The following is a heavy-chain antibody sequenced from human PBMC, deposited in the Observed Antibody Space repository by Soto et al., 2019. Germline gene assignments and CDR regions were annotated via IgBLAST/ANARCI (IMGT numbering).Heavy chain of an antibody. V-gene: IGHV4-39*01. CDR3: ARRPVGATTSYYYYYGMDV. Sequence: SETLSLTCTVSGGSVSSSSYSWGWIRQSPGKGLEWIGTIYSSENTYYNPSLLSRVTISVDTSKNEFSLRLGSVTAADTAVYYCARRPVGATTSYYYYYGMDVWGQGTTVTVSS. D-gene: IGHD1-26*01. CDR2: IYSSENT. CDR1: GGSVSSSSYS. J-gene: IGHJ6*02.